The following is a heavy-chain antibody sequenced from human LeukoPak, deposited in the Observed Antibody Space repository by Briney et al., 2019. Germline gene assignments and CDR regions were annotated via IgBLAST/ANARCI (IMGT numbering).Heavy chain of an antibody. CDR2: IWRDGSNK. J-gene: IGHJ4*02. Sequence: PGRSLRLSCAAAGFSFNEYAMHWVRQAPGKGLEWVAVIWRDGSNKYYADSVKGRFTVSRDNPKNTLNLQMDSLRVEDTAVYYCARHGSGRKYFDPLDYWGQGTLSPSPQ. CDR3: ARHGSGRKYFDPLDY. CDR1: GFSFNEYA. D-gene: IGHD1-26*01. V-gene: IGHV3-33*08.